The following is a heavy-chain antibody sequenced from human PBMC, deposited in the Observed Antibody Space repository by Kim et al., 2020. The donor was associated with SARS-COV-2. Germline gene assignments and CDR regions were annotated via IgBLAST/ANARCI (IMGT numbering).Heavy chain of an antibody. J-gene: IGHJ4*02. CDR3: AKGRGGGWLHQDRGPLDY. Sequence: KGRFTISRDNSKNTLYLQMNSLRAEDTAVYYCAKGRGGGWLHQDRGPLDYWGQGTLVTVSS. D-gene: IGHD5-12*01. V-gene: IGHV3-30*02.